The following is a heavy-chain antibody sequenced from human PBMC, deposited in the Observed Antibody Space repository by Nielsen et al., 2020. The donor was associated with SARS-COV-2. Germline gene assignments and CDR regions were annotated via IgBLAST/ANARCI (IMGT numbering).Heavy chain of an antibody. J-gene: IGHJ6*02. CDR2: IDPNSGGT. D-gene: IGHD2-2*01. Sequence: ASVKVSCKASGYTFTAYYLHWVRQAPGQGLEWMGRIDPNSGGTNYAQKFQGRVTMTRDTSISTANLELSRLGSDDTAVYYCASLGSSVVVPAMGVWGQGTTVTVFS. CDR1: GYTFTAYY. CDR3: ASLGSSVVVPAMGV. V-gene: IGHV1-2*06.